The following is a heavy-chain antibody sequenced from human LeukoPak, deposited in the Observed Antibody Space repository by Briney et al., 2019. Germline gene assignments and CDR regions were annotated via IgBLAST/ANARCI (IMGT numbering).Heavy chain of an antibody. J-gene: IGHJ4*02. Sequence: GGSLRLSCAASGLTFSSYWMTWVRQAPGKGLEWLANIKEDGSIQYYLDSVRGRFTISRNNAKTSVYLQLNSLRADDTAVYYCARDVWTGVAVSDYWGQGTLVTVSS. V-gene: IGHV3-7*01. CDR2: IKEDGSIQ. CDR1: GLTFSSYW. CDR3: ARDVWTGVAVSDY. D-gene: IGHD6-19*01.